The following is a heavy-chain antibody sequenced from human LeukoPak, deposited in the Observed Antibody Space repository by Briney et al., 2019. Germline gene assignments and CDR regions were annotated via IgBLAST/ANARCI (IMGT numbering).Heavy chain of an antibody. J-gene: IGHJ4*02. CDR3: ARGDRVRTRGYYFDY. V-gene: IGHV4-39*07. CDR1: GGSISSSRYY. CDR2: MYYSGNT. D-gene: IGHD1-1*01. Sequence: PSETLSLTCTVSGGSISSSRYYWGWIRQPPGKGLEWIGSMYYSGNTYYSPSLKSRVTISVDTSKNQFSLKLSSVTAADTAVYYCARGDRVRTRGYYFDYWGQGTLVTVSS.